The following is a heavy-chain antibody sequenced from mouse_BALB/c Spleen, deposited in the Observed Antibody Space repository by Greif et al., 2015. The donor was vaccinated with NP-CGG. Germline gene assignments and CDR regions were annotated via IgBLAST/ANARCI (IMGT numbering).Heavy chain of an antibody. CDR2: ISSGGSYT. Sequence: EVKLVESGGGLVKPGGSLKLSCAASGFAFSSYDMSWVRQTPEKRLEWVATISSGGSYTYYPDSVKGRFTISRDNARNTLYLQMSSLRSEDTALYYCARRGYDYDEAYWGQGTLVTVSA. CDR1: GFAFSSYD. CDR3: ARRGYDYDEAY. D-gene: IGHD2-4*01. V-gene: IGHV5-9*02. J-gene: IGHJ3*01.